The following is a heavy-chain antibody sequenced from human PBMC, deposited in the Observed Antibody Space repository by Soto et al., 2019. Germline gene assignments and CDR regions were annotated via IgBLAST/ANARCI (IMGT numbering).Heavy chain of an antibody. CDR1: GLIFSNYG. CDR3: VKERRAYSGYASRGYYYNYGMDV. Sequence: QVQLVESGGGVVQPGRPLRLSCAASGLIFSNYGMHWVRQSPGKGLEWVAVISYDGSKRYYEDSVKGRLTISRDNSKNQLDLQMNSLRAEDAAMYYCVKERRAYSGYASRGYYYNYGMDVWGQGTTVTVSS. J-gene: IGHJ6*02. V-gene: IGHV3-30*18. D-gene: IGHD5-12*01. CDR2: ISYDGSKR.